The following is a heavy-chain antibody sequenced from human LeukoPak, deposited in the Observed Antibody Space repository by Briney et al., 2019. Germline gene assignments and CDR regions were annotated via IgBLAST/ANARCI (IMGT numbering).Heavy chain of an antibody. Sequence: PGGSLRLSCAASGFTFSSYGMHWVRQAPGKGLEWVAVIWYDGSNKYYADSVKGRFTISRDNSKNTLYLQMNSLRAEDTAVYYCAKPLAARGYFDYWGQGTLVTVSS. D-gene: IGHD6-6*01. CDR2: IWYDGSNK. CDR1: GFTFSSYG. V-gene: IGHV3-30*02. J-gene: IGHJ4*02. CDR3: AKPLAARGYFDY.